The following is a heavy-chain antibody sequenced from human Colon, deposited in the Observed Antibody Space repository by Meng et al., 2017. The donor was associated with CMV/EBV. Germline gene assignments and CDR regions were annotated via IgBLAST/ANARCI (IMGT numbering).Heavy chain of an antibody. V-gene: IGHV6-1*01. J-gene: IGHJ5*02. D-gene: IGHD6-13*01. CDR2: TYYRSKWYN. Sequence: SQTLSLTCAISGDSLSSNSAAWNWIRQSPSRGLEWLGRTYYRSKWYNDYAVSVKSRITINPDTSKNQFSLQLNSVTPEDTAVYYCARDPGSSWPNWFDPWGQGTLVTVSS. CDR3: ARDPGSSWPNWFDP. CDR1: GDSLSSNSAA.